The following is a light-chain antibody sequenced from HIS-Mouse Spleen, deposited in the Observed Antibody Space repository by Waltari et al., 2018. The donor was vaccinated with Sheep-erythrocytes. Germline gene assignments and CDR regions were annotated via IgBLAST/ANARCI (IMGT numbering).Light chain of an antibody. CDR3: CSYAGSYTLV. Sequence: QSALTQPRSVSGSPGPSVTISCPGTSSDVGGYNYVSWYQQHPSKAPKLMIYDVSKRPSGVPDRFSGSKSGNTASLTISGLQAEDEADYYCCSYAGSYTLVFGGGTKLTVL. CDR2: DVS. CDR1: SSDVGGYNY. J-gene: IGLJ2*01. V-gene: IGLV2-11*01.